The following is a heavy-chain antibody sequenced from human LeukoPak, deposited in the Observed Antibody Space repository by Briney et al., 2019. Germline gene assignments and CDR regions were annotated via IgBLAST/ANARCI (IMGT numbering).Heavy chain of an antibody. Sequence: VASVKVSCKASGYTFTSYYMHWVRQAPGQGLEWMGIINPSGGSTSYAQKFQGRVTMTRDTSTSTVYMELSSLRSEDTAVYYCARVRGIAGATFLYYYYGMDVWGQGTTVTVSS. CDR3: ARVRGIAGATFLYYYYGMDV. V-gene: IGHV1-46*01. D-gene: IGHD1-26*01. J-gene: IGHJ6*02. CDR2: INPSGGST. CDR1: GYTFTSYY.